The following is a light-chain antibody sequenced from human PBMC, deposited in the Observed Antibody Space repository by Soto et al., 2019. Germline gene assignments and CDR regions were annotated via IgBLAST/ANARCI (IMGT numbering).Light chain of an antibody. J-gene: IGKJ1*01. CDR3: QQLHSFPPT. V-gene: IGKV1-9*01. CDR1: QDISSY. CDR2: TAS. Sequence: DIQLTQSPSFLSASVGDRVTITCRASQDISSYLTWYQQNPGKAPKLLIYTASTLQIGVPSRFSGSGSGTEFTLTISSLQPEDFATYYCQQLHSFPPTFGQGTKVEIK.